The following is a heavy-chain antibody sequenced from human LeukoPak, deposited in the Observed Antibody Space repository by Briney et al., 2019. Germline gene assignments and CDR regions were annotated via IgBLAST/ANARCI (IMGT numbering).Heavy chain of an antibody. CDR3: ARLYYYDSSGYSHGGIDY. D-gene: IGHD3-22*01. Sequence: SETLSLTCAVYGGSFSGYYWSWIRQPPGKGLEWIEEINHSGSTNYNPSLKSRVTISVDTSKNQFSLKLSSVTAADTAVYYCARLYYYDSSGYSHGGIDYWGQGTLVTVSS. J-gene: IGHJ4*02. V-gene: IGHV4-34*01. CDR1: GGSFSGYY. CDR2: INHSGST.